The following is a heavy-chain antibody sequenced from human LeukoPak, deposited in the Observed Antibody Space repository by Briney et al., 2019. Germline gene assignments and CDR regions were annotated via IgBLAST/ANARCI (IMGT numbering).Heavy chain of an antibody. CDR3: AKYYFDNRGNYYFFHYGLDV. D-gene: IGHD3-22*01. J-gene: IGHJ6*02. V-gene: IGHV3-23*01. CDR1: GFIFRNYA. CDR2: VNGRN. Sequence: GGSLRLSCAASGFIFRNYAMSWLRQAPGKGLEWVSTVNGRNFYADSVRGRFATSRDNSKSTLFLQMNSLRAEDTAVYYCAKYYFDNRGNYYFFHYGLDVWGQGTTVTVSS.